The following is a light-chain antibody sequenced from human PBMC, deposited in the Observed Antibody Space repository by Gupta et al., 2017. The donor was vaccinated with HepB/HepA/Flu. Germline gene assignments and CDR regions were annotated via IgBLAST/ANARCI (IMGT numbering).Light chain of an antibody. CDR2: DDS. J-gene: IGLJ2*01. Sequence: SYVLTQPPSVSVAPGKTARITCGGNNIGSKSVHWYQQKPGQAPVLLVYDDSGRPSWIPERFSGSNSGNTATLTISRVEAGDEADYYCQGWDSSSDHVVFGGGTKLTVL. CDR1: NIGSKS. V-gene: IGLV3-21*03. CDR3: QGWDSSSDHVV.